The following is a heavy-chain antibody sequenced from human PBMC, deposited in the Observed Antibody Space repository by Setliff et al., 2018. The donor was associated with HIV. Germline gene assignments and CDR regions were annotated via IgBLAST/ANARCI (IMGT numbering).Heavy chain of an antibody. V-gene: IGHV3-30*01. D-gene: IGHD2-15*01. Sequence: PGGSLRLSCGASGFSFSSFAMHWVRQAPGKGLEWVSIISYDGSNVNYADSVKGRFSISRDNSKNTLYLQMNSLRPEDTAVYHCARGGADVVTVPDAAARYFDSWGQGTLVTVSS. CDR1: GFSFSSFA. CDR2: ISYDGSNV. J-gene: IGHJ4*02. CDR3: ARGGADVVTVPDAAARYFDS.